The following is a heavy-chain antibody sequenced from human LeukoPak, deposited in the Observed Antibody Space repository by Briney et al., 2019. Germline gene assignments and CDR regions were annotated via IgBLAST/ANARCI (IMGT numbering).Heavy chain of an antibody. Sequence: SETLSLTCTVSGGSISSGDYSWSWIRQPPGKGLEWIGYIYYSGGTYYNPSLKSRVTISVDTSKNQFSLKLSSVTAADTAVYYCARALEIDAFDIWGQGTMVTVSS. J-gene: IGHJ3*02. CDR1: GGSISSGDYS. CDR2: IYYSGGT. CDR3: ARALEIDAFDI. V-gene: IGHV4-30-4*01. D-gene: IGHD1-1*01.